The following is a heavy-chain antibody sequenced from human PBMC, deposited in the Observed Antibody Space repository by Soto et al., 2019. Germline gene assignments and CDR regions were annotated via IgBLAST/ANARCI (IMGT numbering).Heavy chain of an antibody. D-gene: IGHD1-1*01. V-gene: IGHV1-18*01. J-gene: IGHJ4*02. CDR2: ISAHNGNT. CDR1: GYDFTTYG. CDR3: ARGRYGDY. Sequence: QVHLVQSGAEVTKPGASVKVSCKCSGYDFTTYGITCVRQSPGQGLEWMALISAHNGNTDYAQKLQGRVTVTRDTSTRTAYMELRRLRSDDTAVYYCARGRYGDYWGQGALVTVSS.